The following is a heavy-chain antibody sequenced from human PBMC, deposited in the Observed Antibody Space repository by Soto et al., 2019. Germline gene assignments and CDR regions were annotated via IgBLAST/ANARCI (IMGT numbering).Heavy chain of an antibody. CDR1: GGSISSYY. CDR2: IYYSGST. Sequence: NPSETLSLTCTVSGGSISSYYWSWIRQPPGKGLEWIGYIYYSGSTNYNPSLKSRVTISVDTSKNQFSLKLSSVTAADTAVYYCARHPEPAESMFDPWGQGTLVTVSS. D-gene: IGHD2-2*01. V-gene: IGHV4-59*08. J-gene: IGHJ5*02. CDR3: ARHPEPAESMFDP.